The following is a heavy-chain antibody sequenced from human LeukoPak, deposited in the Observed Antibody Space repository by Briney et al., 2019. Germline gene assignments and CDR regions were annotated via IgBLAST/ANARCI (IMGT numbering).Heavy chain of an antibody. V-gene: IGHV1-69*05. J-gene: IGHJ4*02. D-gene: IGHD5-12*01. Sequence: GASVKVSCKASGGTFSSYAISWVRQAPGQGLEWMGGIIPIFGTANYAQKFQGRVTITTDGSTSTAYMELSSLRSEDTAVYYCARDLRGYSGYAYWGQGTLVTVSS. CDR3: ARDLRGYSGYAY. CDR2: IIPIFGTA. CDR1: GGTFSSYA.